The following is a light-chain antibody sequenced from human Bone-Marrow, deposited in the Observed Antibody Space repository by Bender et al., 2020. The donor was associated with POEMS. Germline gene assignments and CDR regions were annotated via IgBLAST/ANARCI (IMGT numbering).Light chain of an antibody. CDR3: SSYAGSNKGV. CDR1: NSNIGTNA. J-gene: IGLJ1*01. V-gene: IGLV1-44*01. CDR2: EGS. Sequence: QSVLTQPPSASGTPGQRVTISCSGSNSNIGTNAVNWYQQFPGTAPKLIIYEGSERPSGVSSRFSGSKSGNTASLTVSELQAEDEADYYCSSYAGSNKGVFGPGTKVTVL.